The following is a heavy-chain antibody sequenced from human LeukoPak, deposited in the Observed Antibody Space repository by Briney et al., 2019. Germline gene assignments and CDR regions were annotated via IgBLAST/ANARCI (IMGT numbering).Heavy chain of an antibody. Sequence: GGSLRLSCAASGFTFSNHVMHWVRQAPGKGLEWVAVISSDGNNDYYADSVQGRFTIARDNPKNTLYLQMNSLRAEDTAVYYCARDRPGITVAGALDYWGQGTLVTVSS. D-gene: IGHD6-19*01. J-gene: IGHJ4*02. CDR2: ISSDGNND. CDR1: GFTFSNHV. V-gene: IGHV3-30*04. CDR3: ARDRPGITVAGALDY.